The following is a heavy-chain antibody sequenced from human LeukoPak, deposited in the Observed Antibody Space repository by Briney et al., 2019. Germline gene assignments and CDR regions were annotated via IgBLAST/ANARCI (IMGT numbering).Heavy chain of an antibody. D-gene: IGHD5-24*01. CDR1: GDSISSYC. Sequence: KPSETLSLTCTFSGDSISSYCWSWVRQPPREGLGWVWAICYSGSTNYNPSLKSRVTISLDTSKNQFSLNLNSVTAADTAVFFCARRVVESAAITERNWLDPWGQGTLVTVSS. J-gene: IGHJ5*02. CDR2: ICYSGST. CDR3: ARRVVESAAITERNWLDP. V-gene: IGHV4-59*08.